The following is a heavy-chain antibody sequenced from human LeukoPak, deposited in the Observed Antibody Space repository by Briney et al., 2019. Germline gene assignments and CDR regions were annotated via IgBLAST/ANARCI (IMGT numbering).Heavy chain of an antibody. V-gene: IGHV1-69*06. Sequence: SVKVSCKAFGGSFSSSAVSWVRQAPGQGFECLGGIIPLLGTADYPRKFRGRVTITADKSTSTAYMELSSLRSEDTAVYYCARVCSSTSCSNQYYYYYGMDVWGQGTTVTVSS. CDR2: IIPLLGTA. D-gene: IGHD2-2*01. J-gene: IGHJ6*02. CDR3: ARVCSSTSCSNQYYYYYGMDV. CDR1: GGSFSSSA.